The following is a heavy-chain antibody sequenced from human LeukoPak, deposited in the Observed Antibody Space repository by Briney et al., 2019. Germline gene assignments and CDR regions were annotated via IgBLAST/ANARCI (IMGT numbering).Heavy chain of an antibody. CDR2: IYYSGST. CDR3: ARTSGRGPLSLYYYYMDV. J-gene: IGHJ6*03. D-gene: IGHD1-26*01. V-gene: IGHV4-31*03. CDR1: GGSISSGGYY. Sequence: SETLSLTCTVSGGSISSGGYYWSWIRQHPGKGLEWIGYIYYSGSTYYNPSLKSRVTISVDTSKNQFSLKLSSVTAADTAVYYCARTSGRGPLSLYYYYMDVWGKGTTVTVSS.